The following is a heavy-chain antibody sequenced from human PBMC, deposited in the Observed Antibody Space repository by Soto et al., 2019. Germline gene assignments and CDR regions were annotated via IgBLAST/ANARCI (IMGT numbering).Heavy chain of an antibody. Sequence: SVKVSCKASGGTFSSYAISWVRQAPGQGLEWMGGIIPIFGTANYAQKFQGRVTITADESTSTAYMELSSLRSEDTAVYYCARDVGGALVGRGPTPFDYWGQGTLVTVSS. CDR3: ARDVGGALVGRGPTPFDY. D-gene: IGHD1-26*01. V-gene: IGHV1-69*13. CDR1: GGTFSSYA. J-gene: IGHJ4*02. CDR2: IIPIFGTA.